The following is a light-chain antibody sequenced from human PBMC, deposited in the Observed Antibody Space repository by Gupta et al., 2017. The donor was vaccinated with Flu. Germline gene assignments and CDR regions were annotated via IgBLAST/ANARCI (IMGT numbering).Light chain of an antibody. J-gene: IGKJ4*01. CDR2: GAS. Sequence: PSFLSASLGDTVTITCRASQVISTHFAWYQQKPGKAPKLLIYGASTLESGVPSRFSGSGSGTEFTLTISSLQPEDFAIYHCQQLNSYPLTFGGGTKVEIK. V-gene: IGKV1-9*01. CDR1: QVISTH. CDR3: QQLNSYPLT.